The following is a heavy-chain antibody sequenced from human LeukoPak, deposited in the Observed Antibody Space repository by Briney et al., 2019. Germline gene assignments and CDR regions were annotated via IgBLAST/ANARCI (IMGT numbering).Heavy chain of an antibody. CDR2: ISYDGSNK. D-gene: IGHD2-21*02. CDR3: AATAVHFDY. Sequence: GGSLRLSCAASGFTFSSYAMHWVHQAPGKGLEWVAVISYDGSNKYYADSVKGRFTISRDNSKNTLYLQMNSLRAEDTAVYYCAATAVHFDYWGQGTLVTVSS. V-gene: IGHV3-30-3*01. CDR1: GFTFSSYA. J-gene: IGHJ4*02.